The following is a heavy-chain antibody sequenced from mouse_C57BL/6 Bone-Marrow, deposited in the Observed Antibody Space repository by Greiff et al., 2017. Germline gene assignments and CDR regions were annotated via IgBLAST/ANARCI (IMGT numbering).Heavy chain of an antibody. D-gene: IGHD3-2*02. CDR2: IYPSDSET. CDR1: GYTFTSYW. CDR3: ARGTAQRFAY. Sequence: QVQLQQPGAELVRPGSSVKLSCKASGYTFTSYWMDWVKQRPGQGLEWIGNIYPSDSETHYNQKFKDKATLTVDKSSSTAYMQLSSLTSEDSAVYYCARGTAQRFAYWGQGTLVTVSA. V-gene: IGHV1-61*01. J-gene: IGHJ3*01.